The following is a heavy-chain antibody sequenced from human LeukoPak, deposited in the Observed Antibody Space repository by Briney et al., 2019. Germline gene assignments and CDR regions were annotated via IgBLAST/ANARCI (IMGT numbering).Heavy chain of an antibody. J-gene: IGHJ4*02. CDR1: GVTFSTYA. V-gene: IGHV3-23*01. CDR3: AKGVVGVTSPNSLDY. D-gene: IGHD1-26*01. Sequence: GGSLRLSCAASGVTFSTYAMTWVRQTPGKGLEWVSAITGSGVSTFYADSVKGRFTISRDNSKNTLFLQMNSLRAEDTVVYYCAKGVVGVTSPNSLDYWGQGTLVTVSS. CDR2: ITGSGVST.